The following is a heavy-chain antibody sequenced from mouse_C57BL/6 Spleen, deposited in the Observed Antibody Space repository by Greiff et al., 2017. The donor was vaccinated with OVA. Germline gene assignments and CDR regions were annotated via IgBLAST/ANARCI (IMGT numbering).Heavy chain of an antibody. Sequence: VQLQQSGPVLVKPGASVKMSCKASGYTFTDYYMNWVKQSHGKSLEWIGVINPYNGGTSYNQKFKGKATLTVDKSSSTAYMELNSLTSEDSAVYYCARGNYYGSSHYFDYWGQGTTLTVSS. D-gene: IGHD1-1*01. J-gene: IGHJ2*01. CDR3: ARGNYYGSSHYFDY. V-gene: IGHV1-19*01. CDR1: GYTFTDYY. CDR2: INPYNGGT.